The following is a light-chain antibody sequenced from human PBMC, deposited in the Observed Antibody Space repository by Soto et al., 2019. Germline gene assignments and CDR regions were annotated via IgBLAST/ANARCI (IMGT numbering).Light chain of an antibody. V-gene: IGKV3D-20*02. CDR1: QRRTNSF. CDR2: DTS. J-gene: IGKJ5*01. CDR3: QQYNKWTPIN. Sequence: ELVLAQSRGTLSFYQSERSTLAFMASQRRTNSFIAWYQQRPGQAPRLLIYDTSSRASGIPDRFSGSGSGTDFTLTISSLQSEDFAVYYCQQYNKWTPINFGQGKRLE.